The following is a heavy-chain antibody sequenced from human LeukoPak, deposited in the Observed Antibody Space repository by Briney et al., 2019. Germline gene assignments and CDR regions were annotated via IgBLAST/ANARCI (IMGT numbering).Heavy chain of an antibody. D-gene: IGHD6-19*01. V-gene: IGHV2-5*08. CDR2: IYWDDDK. Sequence: QTLSLTCAVSGGSISSGGYSWSWIRQPPGKALEWLALIYWDDDKRYSPSLKSRLTITKDTSKNQVVLTMTNMDPVDTATYYCAHSEATYSSGCTFDYWGQGTLVTVSS. CDR3: AHSEATYSSGCTFDY. CDR1: GGSISSGGYS. J-gene: IGHJ4*02.